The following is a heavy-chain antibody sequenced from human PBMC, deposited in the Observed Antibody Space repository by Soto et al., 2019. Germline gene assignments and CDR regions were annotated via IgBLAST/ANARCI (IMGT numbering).Heavy chain of an antibody. CDR2: INPNSGDT. J-gene: IGHJ4*02. CDR3: ATRYSYVHF. D-gene: IGHD5-18*01. CDR1: GYAFTGYY. V-gene: IGHV1-2*02. Sequence: ASVKVSCKSSGYAFTGYYIDWVRQAPGQGLEWMGWINPNSGDTNYAQKFQGRVTMTRDTSFSTAYMELSSLRSDDTAVYYCATRYSYVHFWGQGTLVTVSS.